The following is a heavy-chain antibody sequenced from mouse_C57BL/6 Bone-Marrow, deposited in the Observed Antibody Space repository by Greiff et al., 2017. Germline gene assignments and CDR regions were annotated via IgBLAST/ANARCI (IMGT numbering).Heavy chain of an antibody. V-gene: IGHV1-55*01. J-gene: IGHJ2*01. CDR2: IYPGSGST. CDR3: ARSIYYGSSFDY. D-gene: IGHD1-1*01. CDR1: GYTFTSYW. Sequence: QVQLQQPGAELVKPGASVKMSCKASGYTFTSYWITWVKQRPGQGLEWIGDIYPGSGSTNYNEKFKSKATLTVDTSSSTACMQLSSLTSEDSAVYYCARSIYYGSSFDYWGQGTTLTVSS.